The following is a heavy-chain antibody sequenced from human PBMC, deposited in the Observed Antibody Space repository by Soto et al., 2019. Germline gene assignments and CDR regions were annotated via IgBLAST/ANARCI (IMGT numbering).Heavy chain of an antibody. J-gene: IGHJ6*02. CDR1: GFTFSNAW. CDR3: TTESQWELLSYYYYGMDV. V-gene: IGHV3-15*01. D-gene: IGHD1-26*01. Sequence: GGSLRLSCAASGFTFSNAWMSWVRQAPGKGLEWVGRIKSKTDGGTTDYAAPVKGRFTISRDDSKNTLYLQMNSLKTEDTAVYYRTTESQWELLSYYYYGMDVWGQGTTVTVSS. CDR2: IKSKTDGGTT.